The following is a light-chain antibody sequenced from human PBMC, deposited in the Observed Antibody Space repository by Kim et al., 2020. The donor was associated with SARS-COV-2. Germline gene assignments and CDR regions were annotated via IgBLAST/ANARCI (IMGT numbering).Light chain of an antibody. CDR3: QQSYNAPLT. J-gene: IGKJ4*01. V-gene: IGKV1-39*01. CDR1: QNINVY. CDR2: TAS. Sequence: ASVGDRVTITCRASQNINVYLNWYQQKPGKAPNLLIYTASNLHSGVPSRFTGSGSGTDFTLTINSLQPEDFVVYYCQQSYNAPLTFGGGTKVDIK.